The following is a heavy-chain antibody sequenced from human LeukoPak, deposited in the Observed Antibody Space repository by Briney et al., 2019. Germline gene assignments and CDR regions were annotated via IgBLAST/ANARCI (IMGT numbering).Heavy chain of an antibody. CDR3: ARVYSSSWYWFDP. J-gene: IGHJ5*02. CDR2: IYYSGST. D-gene: IGHD6-13*01. Sequence: SETLSLTCTVSGGSISSYYWSWIRQPPGKGLEWIGFIYYSGSTNYNPSLKSRVTISVDTSKNQFSLKLSSVTAADTAVYYCARVYSSSWYWFDPWGQGTLVTVSS. CDR1: GGSISSYY. V-gene: IGHV4-59*01.